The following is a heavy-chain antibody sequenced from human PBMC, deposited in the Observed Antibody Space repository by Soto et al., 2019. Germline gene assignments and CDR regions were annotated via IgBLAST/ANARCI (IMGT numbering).Heavy chain of an antibody. CDR2: ISGSGGST. V-gene: IGHV3-23*01. CDR3: ASAAREYYYYGMDV. Sequence: GGSLRLSCAASGFTFRNYGMNWVRQAPGKGLEWVSAISGSGGSTYYADSVKGRFTISRDNSKNTLYLQMNSLRAEDTAVYYCASAAREYYYYGMDVWGQGTTVTVS. J-gene: IGHJ6*02. CDR1: GFTFRNYG.